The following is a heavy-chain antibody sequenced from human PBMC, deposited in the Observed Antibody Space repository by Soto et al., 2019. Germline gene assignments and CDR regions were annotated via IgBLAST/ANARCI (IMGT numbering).Heavy chain of an antibody. CDR1: GFTFSSYG. CDR3: ARDLAAAGYYYYYYGMDF. CDR2: IWYDGSNK. Sequence: GGSLRLSCAASGFTFSSYGMHWVRQAPGKGLEWVAVIWYDGSNKYYADSVKGRFTISRDNSKNTLYLQMNSLRAEDRAVYYCARDLAAAGYYYYYYGMDFWGQGTTVTVSS. V-gene: IGHV3-33*01. J-gene: IGHJ6*02. D-gene: IGHD6-13*01.